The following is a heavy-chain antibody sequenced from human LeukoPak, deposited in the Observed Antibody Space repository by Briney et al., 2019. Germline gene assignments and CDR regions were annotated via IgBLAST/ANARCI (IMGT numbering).Heavy chain of an antibody. CDR1: GFTFSSYD. D-gene: IGHD4-17*01. J-gene: IGHJ4*02. CDR2: IGTAGGT. V-gene: IGHV3-13*04. CDR3: ARENYGDYGGLDY. Sequence: GGSLRLSCAASGFTFSSYDMHWVRQAPGEGLEWVSAIGTAGGTYYPASVKGRFTISRENAKNSLYLQMNSLRAGDTAVYYCARENYGDYGGLDYWGRGTLVTVSS.